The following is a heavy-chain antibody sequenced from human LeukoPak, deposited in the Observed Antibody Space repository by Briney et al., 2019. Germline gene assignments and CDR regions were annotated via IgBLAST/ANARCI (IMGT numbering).Heavy chain of an antibody. V-gene: IGHV1-18*01. J-gene: IGHJ4*02. CDR1: GYTFTGYG. D-gene: IGHD3-10*01. CDR3: AREPSRTNYYGADY. CDR2: ICAYNGNT. Sequence: ASVKVSCKASGYTFTGYGIRWVRQAPGQGLEWMGWICAYNGNTNDAQKLQGRVTMTTDTSTSTAYMELRSLRSDDTAVYYCAREPSRTNYYGADYWGQGTLVTVSS.